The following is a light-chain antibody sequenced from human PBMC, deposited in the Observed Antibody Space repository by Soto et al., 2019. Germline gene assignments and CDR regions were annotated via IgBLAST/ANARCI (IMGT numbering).Light chain of an antibody. Sequence: QSVLTQPPSVSVAPGQKVTISCSGSSSNIGNNYVSWYQQLPGTAPKLLIYDSNKRPSGIPDRFSGPKSGTSATLGITGLQTGDEADYYCGTWDSSLSVGVFGGGTKLTVL. V-gene: IGLV1-51*01. J-gene: IGLJ2*01. CDR1: SSNIGNNY. CDR2: DSN. CDR3: GTWDSSLSVGV.